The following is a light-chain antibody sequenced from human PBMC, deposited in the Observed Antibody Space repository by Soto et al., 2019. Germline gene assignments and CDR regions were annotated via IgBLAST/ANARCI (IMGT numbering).Light chain of an antibody. CDR2: GAS. CDR3: QQYGDSPQP. J-gene: IGKJ1*01. CDR1: QSVGSS. V-gene: IGKV3-20*01. Sequence: ENVLKQPVGTVALSAGEGATISCRASQSVGSSLSWYQQKPGQAPRLLFYGASNRATAIPDRFSGSGFGTDFTLTITRLEPEDFAVYYCQQYGDSPQPFGPGTKVDIK.